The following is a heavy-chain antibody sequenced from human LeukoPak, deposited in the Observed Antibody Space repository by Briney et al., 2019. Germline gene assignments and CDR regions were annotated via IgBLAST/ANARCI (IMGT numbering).Heavy chain of an antibody. CDR1: GFTFSSFN. J-gene: IGHJ6*03. D-gene: IGHD1-26*01. CDR2: ITSSGTHI. V-gene: IGHV3-21*01. Sequence: GGSLRLSCAASGFTFSSFNMNWVRQAPGKAMEWVSSITSSGTHIFYADSVRGRFTISRDNAENSLYLQMDSLGPDDTAVYYCARDPYSGNYGNDYYYYMDVWGKGTTVTIFS. CDR3: ARDPYSGNYGNDYYYYMDV.